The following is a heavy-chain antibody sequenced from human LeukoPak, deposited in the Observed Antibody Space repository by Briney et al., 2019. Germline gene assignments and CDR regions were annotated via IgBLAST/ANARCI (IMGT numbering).Heavy chain of an antibody. J-gene: IGHJ1*01. D-gene: IGHD3-10*01. CDR1: GLTFSNSW. V-gene: IGHV3-74*01. CDR3: ARVSGLGMNGYYQH. CDR2: INNVGTTI. Sequence: GGSLRHSCEASGLTFSNSWRHWVRQAPGKGLVRVSRINNVGTTISYADSVRGRFTISRDNAKNTLYLQMNSLRAEDTAVYYCARVSGLGMNGYYQHWGQGTLVTVAS.